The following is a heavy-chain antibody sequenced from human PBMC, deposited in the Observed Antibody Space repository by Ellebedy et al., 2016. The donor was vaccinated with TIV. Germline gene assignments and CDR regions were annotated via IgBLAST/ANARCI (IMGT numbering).Heavy chain of an antibody. V-gene: IGHV4-59*01. CDR1: GSSISSSY. D-gene: IGHD3-16*01. CDR3: ARDRCGSYEF. J-gene: IGHJ4*02. Sequence: MPSETLSLTCTVSGSSISSSYWSWIRQTPGKDLEWIGYISNTGRTNYNPSLQSRVTISVDTSRNQFSLTLRSLTAADTAVYYCARDRCGSYEFWGQGTLLAVSS. CDR2: ISNTGRT.